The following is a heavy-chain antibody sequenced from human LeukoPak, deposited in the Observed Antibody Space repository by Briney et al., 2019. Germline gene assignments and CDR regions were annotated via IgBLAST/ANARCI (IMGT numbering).Heavy chain of an antibody. CDR3: ARGVNNWNIDVFDI. CDR1: GGSFSTYY. V-gene: IGHV4-34*01. J-gene: IGHJ3*02. D-gene: IGHD1/OR15-1a*01. Sequence: SETLSLTCAVYGGSFSTYYWSWIRQPPGKGLEWIGEINHSGSTNYNPSLKSRVTISVDTSKNRFSLKLTSVTAAETAVYFCARGVNNWNIDVFDIWGQGTVVTVSS. CDR2: INHSGST.